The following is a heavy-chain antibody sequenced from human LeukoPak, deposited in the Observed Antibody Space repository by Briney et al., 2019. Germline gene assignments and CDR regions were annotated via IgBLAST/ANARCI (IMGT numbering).Heavy chain of an antibody. Sequence: GGSLRLSCAASGFTFSSYSMNWVRQAPGKGLEWVSSISSSSSYIYYADSVKGRFTISRDNAKNSLYLQMNSLRAEDTAVYYCARDRRYYDSSGYLYYFDYWGQGTLVTVSS. V-gene: IGHV3-21*01. J-gene: IGHJ4*02. CDR1: GFTFSSYS. CDR3: ARDRRYYDSSGYLYYFDY. CDR2: ISSSSSYI. D-gene: IGHD3-22*01.